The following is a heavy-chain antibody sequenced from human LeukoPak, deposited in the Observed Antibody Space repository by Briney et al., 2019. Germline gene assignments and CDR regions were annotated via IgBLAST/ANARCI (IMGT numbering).Heavy chain of an antibody. V-gene: IGHV4-39*07. D-gene: IGHD1-26*01. CDR1: GGSISSSSYY. J-gene: IGHJ4*02. CDR2: IYYSGST. CDR3: ARGPIWVGATGLDGVDY. Sequence: SETLSLTCTVSGGSISSSSYYWGWIRQPPGKGLEWIGSIYYSGSTYYNPSLKSRVTISVDTSKNQFSLKLSSVTAADTAVYYCARGPIWVGATGLDGVDYWGQGTLVTVSS.